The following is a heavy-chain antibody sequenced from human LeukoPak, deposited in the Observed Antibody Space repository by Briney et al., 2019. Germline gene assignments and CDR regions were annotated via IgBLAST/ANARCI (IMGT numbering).Heavy chain of an antibody. D-gene: IGHD2-15*01. J-gene: IGHJ4*02. CDR3: ARRWDCSSGNCPFDY. CDR2: INGDGSDT. CDR1: GFTFSSYW. Sequence: GGSLRLSCAASGFTFSSYWMHWVRQTPGKGLVWVSRINGDGSDTTYADSVKGRFTISRDNAKNTLYLQMNSLRAEDTAMYYCARRWDCSSGNCPFDYWGQGALVTVSS. V-gene: IGHV3-74*01.